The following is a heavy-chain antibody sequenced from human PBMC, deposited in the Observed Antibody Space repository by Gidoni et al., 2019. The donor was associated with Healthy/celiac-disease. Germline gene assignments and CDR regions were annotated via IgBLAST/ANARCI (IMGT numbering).Heavy chain of an antibody. J-gene: IGHJ4*02. Sequence: EVHPVESGGGLVKPGVSLGLSCAASGFTSSNAWMSWVRQAPGKGLEWVGRIKSKTDGGTTDYAAPVKGRFTISRDDSKNTLYLQMNSLKTEDTAVYYCTTPYAWELLQDYWGQGTLVTVSS. CDR3: TTPYAWELLQDY. CDR1: GFTSSNAW. V-gene: IGHV3-15*01. CDR2: IKSKTDGGTT. D-gene: IGHD1-26*01.